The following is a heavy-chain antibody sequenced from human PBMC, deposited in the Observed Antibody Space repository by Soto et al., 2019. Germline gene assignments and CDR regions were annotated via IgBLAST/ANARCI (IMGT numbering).Heavy chain of an antibody. CDR2: ISSSSSYI. D-gene: IGHD3-22*01. CDR1: GFTFSSYS. Sequence: EVQLVESGGGLVKPGGSLRLSCAASGFTFSSYSMNWVRQAPGKGLEWVSSISSSSSYIYYADSVKGRFTISRDNAKNSLYLQMNSVRAEDTAVYYCARDSPDSSGYPLDYWGQGTLVTVSS. J-gene: IGHJ4*02. V-gene: IGHV3-21*01. CDR3: ARDSPDSSGYPLDY.